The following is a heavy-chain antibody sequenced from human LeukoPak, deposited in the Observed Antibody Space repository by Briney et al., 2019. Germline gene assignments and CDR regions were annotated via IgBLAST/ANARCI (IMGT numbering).Heavy chain of an antibody. V-gene: IGHV4-30-4*08. CDR2: IYYSGST. Sequence: SETLSLTCTVSGGSISSGDYYWSWIRQPPGKGLEWIGYIYYSGSTYYNPSLKSRVTISVDTSKNQFSLKLSSVTAADTAVYYCARGGYSGYDTPFDYWGQGTLVTVSS. D-gene: IGHD5-12*01. CDR3: ARGGYSGYDTPFDY. CDR1: GGSISSGDYY. J-gene: IGHJ4*02.